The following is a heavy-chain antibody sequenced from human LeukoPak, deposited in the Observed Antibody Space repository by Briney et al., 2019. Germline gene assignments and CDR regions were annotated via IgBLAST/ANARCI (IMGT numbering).Heavy chain of an antibody. CDR3: ARINGRGNGWLRPLDY. V-gene: IGHV1-8*01. CDR1: GYTFLHHD. Sequence: ASVKVSCKASGYTFLHHDINWVRQVTGQGLEWMAWVSPNSGNTGYAQKFKGRATLTIDTSINTAYMELSSLRSEDTGVYYCARINGRGNGWLRPLDYWGQGTLVTVPS. D-gene: IGHD6-19*01. J-gene: IGHJ4*02. CDR2: VSPNSGNT.